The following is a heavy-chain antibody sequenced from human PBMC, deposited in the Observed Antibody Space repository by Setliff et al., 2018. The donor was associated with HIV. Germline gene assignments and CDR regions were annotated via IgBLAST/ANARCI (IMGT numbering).Heavy chain of an antibody. J-gene: IGHJ5*02. Sequence: PSETLSLTCTVSNASISSGGLYWSWVRQHPGKGLEWIGYIYYTGSTYYNPSLKSRVSISVDTSKNQFSLKLTSVTAADTAVYYCVKAVAAPSWFDPWGQGTLVTVSS. V-gene: IGHV4-31*03. CDR3: VKAVAAPSWFDP. CDR2: IYYTGST. CDR1: NASISSGGLY. D-gene: IGHD2-15*01.